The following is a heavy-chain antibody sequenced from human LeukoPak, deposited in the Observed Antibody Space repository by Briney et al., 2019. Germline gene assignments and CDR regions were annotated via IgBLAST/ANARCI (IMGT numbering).Heavy chain of an antibody. V-gene: IGHV3-48*02. CDR2: ISSRSSTI. CDR3: ARGCSGGSCFGDFDY. CDR1: GFTFSSYG. D-gene: IGHD2-15*01. Sequence: PGGSLRLSCAASGFTFSSYGMNWVRQAPGKGLEWISYISSRSSTIYYADSVKGRFTISRDNAKNSLFLQMNSLRDEDTAVYYCARGCSGGSCFGDFDYWGQGTLGTGSS. J-gene: IGHJ4*02.